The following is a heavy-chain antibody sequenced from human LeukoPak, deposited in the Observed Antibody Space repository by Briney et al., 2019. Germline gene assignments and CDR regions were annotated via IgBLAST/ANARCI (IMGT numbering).Heavy chain of an antibody. CDR3: ARDLSEPHWYSSGWSLDV. CDR1: GGSISSGDYY. D-gene: IGHD6-19*01. CDR2: IYYSGST. V-gene: IGHV4-30-4*08. J-gene: IGHJ6*02. Sequence: PSQTLSLTCTVSGGSISSGDYYWSWIRQPPGKGLEWIGYIYYSGSTYYNPSLKSRVTISVDTSKNQFSLKLSSVTAADTAVYYCARDLSEPHWYSSGWSLDVWGQGTTVTVSS.